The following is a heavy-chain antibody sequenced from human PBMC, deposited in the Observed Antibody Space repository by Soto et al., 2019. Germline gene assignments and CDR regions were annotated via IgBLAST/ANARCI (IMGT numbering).Heavy chain of an antibody. V-gene: IGHV3-30*03. CDR1: GFTFSSYG. CDR3: ARDGAAYSYGYNAPDY. Sequence: GGSLRLSCAASGFTFSSYGMHWVRQAPGKGLEWVAVISYDGSNKYYADSVKGRFTISRDNSKNTLYLQMNSLRAEDTAVYYCARDGAAYSYGYNAPDYWGQGTLVTVSS. CDR2: ISYDGSNK. D-gene: IGHD5-18*01. J-gene: IGHJ4*02.